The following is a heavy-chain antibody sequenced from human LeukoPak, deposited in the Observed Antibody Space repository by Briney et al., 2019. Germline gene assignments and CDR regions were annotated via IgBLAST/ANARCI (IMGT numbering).Heavy chain of an antibody. CDR3: ARDGRAAAGTDY. CDR2: ISSSSSTI. V-gene: IGHV3-48*04. D-gene: IGHD6-13*01. CDR1: GFTFSSYS. J-gene: IGHJ4*02. Sequence: GGSLRLSCAASGFTFSSYSMNWVRQAPGKGLEWVSDISSSSSTIYYADSVKGRFTISRDNAKNSLYLQMNSLRAEDTVVYYCARDGRAAAGTDYWGQGTLVTVSS.